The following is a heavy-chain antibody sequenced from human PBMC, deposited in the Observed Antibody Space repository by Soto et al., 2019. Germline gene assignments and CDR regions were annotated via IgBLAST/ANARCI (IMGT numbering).Heavy chain of an antibody. D-gene: IGHD1-26*01. CDR1: GGSISSSSYY. J-gene: IGHJ4*02. CDR3: ASLSRQVGATNFDY. CDR2: IYYSGST. V-gene: IGHV4-39*07. Sequence: SETLSLTCTVSGGSISSSSYYWGWIRQPPGKGLEWIGSIYYSGSTNYNPSLKSRVTISVDTSKNQFSLKLSSVTAADTAVYYFASLSRQVGATNFDYWGQGTLVTVSS.